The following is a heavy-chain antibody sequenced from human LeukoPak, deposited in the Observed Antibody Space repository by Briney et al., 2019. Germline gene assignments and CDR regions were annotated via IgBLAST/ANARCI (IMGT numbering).Heavy chain of an antibody. Sequence: PGGSLRLSCAASGFTFSRRDMNWVRQAPGKGLEWVSTIDTTGGIHYADSVRGRFTISRDDSKNTVFLQMNSLRAEDTAVYFCARGGVDYYGSGTYYLMYYFDNWGQGALVTVSS. CDR1: GFTFSRRD. CDR2: IDTTGGI. V-gene: IGHV3-23*01. J-gene: IGHJ4*02. D-gene: IGHD3-10*01. CDR3: ARGGVDYYGSGTYYLMYYFDN.